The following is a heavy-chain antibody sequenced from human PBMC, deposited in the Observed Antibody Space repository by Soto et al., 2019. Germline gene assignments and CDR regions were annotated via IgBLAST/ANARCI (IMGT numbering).Heavy chain of an antibody. V-gene: IGHV1-18*01. CDR2: ISTYNGNT. Sequence: VASVKVSCKASGYTFTSYGISWVRQAPGQGLEWMGWISTYNGNTKYAQKLQGRVTMTTDTSTSTAYMELRSLRSDDTAVFYCARWGITMVREPYYYYGMDVWG. D-gene: IGHD3-10*01. CDR1: GYTFTSYG. CDR3: ARWGITMVREPYYYYGMDV. J-gene: IGHJ6*02.